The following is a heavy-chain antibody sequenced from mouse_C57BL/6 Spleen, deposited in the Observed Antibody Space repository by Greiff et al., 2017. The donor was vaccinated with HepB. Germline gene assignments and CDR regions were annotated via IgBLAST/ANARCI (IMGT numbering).Heavy chain of an antibody. CDR3: ARMIVYYYGSSYSYYFDY. D-gene: IGHD1-1*01. CDR2: IDPSDSYT. Sequence: QVQLQQPGAELVMPGASVKLSCKASGYTFTSYWMHWVKQRHGQGLEWIGEIDPSDSYTNYNQKFKGKSTLTVDKSSSTAYMQLSSLTSEDSAVYYCARMIVYYYGSSYSYYFDYWGQGTTLTVSS. J-gene: IGHJ2*01. V-gene: IGHV1-69*01. CDR1: GYTFTSYW.